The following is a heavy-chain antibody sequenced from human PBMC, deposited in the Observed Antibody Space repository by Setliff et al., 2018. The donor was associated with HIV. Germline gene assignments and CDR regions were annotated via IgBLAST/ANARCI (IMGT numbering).Heavy chain of an antibody. V-gene: IGHV4-39*07. CDR2: ISYSGST. CDR1: GGSISSSSDY. CDR3: ARDHRAIAVAGANWFDP. Sequence: SETLSPTCTVSGGSISSSSDYWGWIRQPPGKGLEWIGSISYSGSTYYTPSLKSRVTISVDTSKNQFSLKLSSVTAADTAVYFCARDHRAIAVAGANWFDPWGQGTLVTVSS. D-gene: IGHD6-19*01. J-gene: IGHJ5*02.